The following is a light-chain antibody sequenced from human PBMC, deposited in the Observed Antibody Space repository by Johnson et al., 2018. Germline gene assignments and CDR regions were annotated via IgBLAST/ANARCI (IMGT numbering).Light chain of an antibody. V-gene: IGLV1-51*02. Sequence: QSVLTQPPSVSAAPGQKVTISCSGSSSNIGNNYVSWYQQLPGTDPKLLIYENNKRPSGIPDRFSGSKSGTSATLGITGLQTGDEADYYCGTWDSSLSAGNVFGTGTKVTFL. CDR3: GTWDSSLSAGNV. CDR2: ENN. CDR1: SSNIGNNY. J-gene: IGLJ1*01.